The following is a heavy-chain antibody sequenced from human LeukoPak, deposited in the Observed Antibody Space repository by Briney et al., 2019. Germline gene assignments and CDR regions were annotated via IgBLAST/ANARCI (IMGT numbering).Heavy chain of an antibody. V-gene: IGHV3-23*01. CDR1: GFTFSSYA. Sequence: PGGSLRLSCAASGFTFSSYAMSWVRQAPGKGLEWVSAISGSGGSTYYADSVKGRFTISRDNSANTLYLQMNSLRAEDTAVYYCANLYSSSWYAAHWGQGTLVTVSS. D-gene: IGHD6-13*01. CDR3: ANLYSSSWYAAH. J-gene: IGHJ4*02. CDR2: ISGSGGST.